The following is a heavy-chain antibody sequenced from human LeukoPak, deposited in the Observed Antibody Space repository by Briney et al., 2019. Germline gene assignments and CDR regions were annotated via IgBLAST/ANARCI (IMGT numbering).Heavy chain of an antibody. D-gene: IGHD3-10*01. CDR2: IKQDGSEK. Sequence: GGSLRLSCAASGFTFSSNWMSWVRQAPGKGLEWVANIKQDGSEKFYVDSVKGRFTISRDNAKNSLYLQMNSLRAEDTAVYYCARDPGQYGSGLFDYWGQGTLVTVSS. V-gene: IGHV3-7*01. CDR1: GFTFSSNW. CDR3: ARDPGQYGSGLFDY. J-gene: IGHJ4*02.